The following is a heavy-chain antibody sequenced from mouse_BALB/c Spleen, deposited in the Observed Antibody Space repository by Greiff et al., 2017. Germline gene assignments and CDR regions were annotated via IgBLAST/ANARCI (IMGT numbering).Heavy chain of an antibody. V-gene: IGHV5-4*02. D-gene: IGHD2-2*01. CDR2: ISDGGSYT. CDR3: ARDGDDGGY. J-gene: IGHJ2*01. CDR1: GFTFSDYY. Sequence: EVKVVESGGGLVKPGGSLKLSCAASGFTFSDYYMYWVRQTPEKRLEWVATISDGGSYTYYPDSVKGRFTISRDNAKNNLYLQMSSLKSEDTAMYYCARDGDDGGYWGQGTTLTVSA.